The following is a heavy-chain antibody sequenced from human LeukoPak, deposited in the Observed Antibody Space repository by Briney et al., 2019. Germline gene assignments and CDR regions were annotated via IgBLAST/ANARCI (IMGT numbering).Heavy chain of an antibody. Sequence: TGGSLRPSCAASGFTVSSNYMSWVRQAPGKGLEWVSVIYSGGSTYYADSVQGRFTISRDNSKNTLYLQMNSLRAEDTAVYYCARVSSGWYIGAFDIWGQGTMVTVSS. CDR2: IYSGGST. V-gene: IGHV3-66*02. CDR3: ARVSSGWYIGAFDI. CDR1: GFTVSSNY. J-gene: IGHJ3*02. D-gene: IGHD6-19*01.